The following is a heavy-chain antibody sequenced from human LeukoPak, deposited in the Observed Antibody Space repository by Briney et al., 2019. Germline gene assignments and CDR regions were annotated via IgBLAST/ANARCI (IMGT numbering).Heavy chain of an antibody. CDR1: GYTFTGYY. J-gene: IGHJ4*02. D-gene: IGHD3-22*01. Sequence: ASVKVSCKASGYTFTGYYMHWVRQAPGQGLEWMGWINPNSGGTNYAQKFQGRVTMTRDTSISTAYMELSRLRSDDTAVYYCAGAYYYDSSGYYYRNAFYYWGQGTLVTVSS. CDR2: INPNSGGT. CDR3: AGAYYYDSSGYYYRNAFYY. V-gene: IGHV1-2*02.